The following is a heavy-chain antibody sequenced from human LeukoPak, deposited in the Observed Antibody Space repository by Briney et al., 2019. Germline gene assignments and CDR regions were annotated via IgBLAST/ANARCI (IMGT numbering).Heavy chain of an antibody. CDR2: IYPGDSDT. V-gene: IGHV5-51*01. CDR3: ARHYTPHDAFDI. Sequence: GESLKISCKGSGSSFTNYWIGWVRQMPGKGLEWMGIIYPGDSDTRYSPSFQGQVTISADKSITAAYLQWSSLKALDTAMYYCARHYTPHDAFDIWGPGTMVTVSS. CDR1: GSSFTNYW. J-gene: IGHJ3*02.